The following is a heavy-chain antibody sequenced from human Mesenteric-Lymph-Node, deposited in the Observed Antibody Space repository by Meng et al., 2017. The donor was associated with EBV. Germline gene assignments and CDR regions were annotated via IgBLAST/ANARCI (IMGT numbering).Heavy chain of an antibody. J-gene: IGHJ4*02. Sequence: QVHLVQSGAGVKKPGASGRVSCKASGYTFNNYGFTWVRQAPGQGLEWMGWISAYNRNTDYAQIFRGRVTMTTDTSTSTAYLDLRSLTSDDTAVYYCARVSDYDSSGLDYWGQGTLVTVSS. CDR1: GYTFNNYG. D-gene: IGHD3-22*01. CDR2: ISAYNRNT. V-gene: IGHV1-18*01. CDR3: ARVSDYDSSGLDY.